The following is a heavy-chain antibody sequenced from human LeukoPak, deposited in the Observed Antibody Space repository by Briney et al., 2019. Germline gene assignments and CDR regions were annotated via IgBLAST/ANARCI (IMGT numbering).Heavy chain of an antibody. CDR1: GFTFSSYS. D-gene: IGHD2-15*01. CDR3: ARVGGGVSCYH. V-gene: IGHV3-48*01. CDR2: ISSSSSTI. J-gene: IGHJ4*02. Sequence: GGSLRLSCAASGFTFSSYSMNWVRQAPGKGLEWVSYISSSSSTIYYADSVKGRFTISRDNAKNSLYLQMNSVRAEDTAVYYCARVGGGVSCYHWGQGTLVTVSS.